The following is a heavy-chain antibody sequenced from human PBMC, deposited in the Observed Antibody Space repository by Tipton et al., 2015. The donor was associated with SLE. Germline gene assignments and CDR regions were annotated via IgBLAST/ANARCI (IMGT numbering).Heavy chain of an antibody. CDR1: AIAFDNYA. V-gene: IGHV3-21*03. D-gene: IGHD4-17*01. Sequence: SLRLSCAASAIAFDNYAMSWVRQAPGKGLEWVSSINYNSAYIYYADSLKGRFTISRDNAKNSVYLQMNSLRADDTAVYFCARERGDYSYYFDYWGQGVPVSVSS. CDR2: INYNSAYI. CDR3: ARERGDYSYYFDY. J-gene: IGHJ4*02.